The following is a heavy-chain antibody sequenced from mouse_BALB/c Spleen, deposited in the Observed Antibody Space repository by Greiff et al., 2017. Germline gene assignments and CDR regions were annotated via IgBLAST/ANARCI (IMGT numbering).Heavy chain of an antibody. V-gene: IGHV5-9-4*01. CDR1: GFTFSSYA. Sequence: DVHLVESGGGLVKPGGSLKLSCAASGFTFSSYAMSWVRQSPEKRLEWVAEISSGGSYTYYPDTVTGRFTISRDNAKNTLYLEMSSLRSEDTAMYYCARRHYDYDGFAYWGQGTLVTVSA. D-gene: IGHD2-4*01. CDR2: ISSGGSYT. CDR3: ARRHYDYDGFAY. J-gene: IGHJ3*01.